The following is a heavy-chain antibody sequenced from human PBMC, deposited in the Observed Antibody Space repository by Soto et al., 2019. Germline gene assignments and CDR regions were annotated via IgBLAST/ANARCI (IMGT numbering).Heavy chain of an antibody. Sequence: SETLSLTCTVSGGSISSGDYYWSWIRQPPGKGLEWIGYIYYSGSTYYNPSLKSRVTISVDTSKNQFSLKLSSVTAADTAVYYCARTYYYDSSGYFSDPYFDYWGQGTLVTVSS. CDR2: IYYSGST. CDR3: ARTYYYDSSGYFSDPYFDY. CDR1: GGSISSGDYY. J-gene: IGHJ4*02. D-gene: IGHD3-22*01. V-gene: IGHV4-30-4*01.